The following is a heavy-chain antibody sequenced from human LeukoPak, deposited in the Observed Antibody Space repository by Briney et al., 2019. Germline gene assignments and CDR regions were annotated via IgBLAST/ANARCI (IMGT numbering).Heavy chain of an antibody. Sequence: SVKVSCKASGGTFSSYAISWVRQAPGQGLEWMGRIIPILGIANYAQKFQGRVTITADKSTSTAYMELSSLRSEDTAVYYCARDPSPTGVNWFDPWGQGTLVTVSS. CDR3: ARDPSPTGVNWFDP. D-gene: IGHD7-27*01. J-gene: IGHJ5*02. V-gene: IGHV1-69*04. CDR2: IIPILGIA. CDR1: GGTFSSYA.